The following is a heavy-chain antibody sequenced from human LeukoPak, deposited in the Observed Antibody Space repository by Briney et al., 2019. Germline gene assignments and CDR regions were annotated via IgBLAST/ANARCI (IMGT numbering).Heavy chain of an antibody. Sequence: SETLSLTCTVSGGSISGSRYYWGWIRQPPGKGLEWIGYIYDSGSTNYNPSLKSRVTISVDTSKNQFSLKLSSVTAADTAVYYCASQTPPYGMDVWGQGTTVTVSS. CDR2: IYDSGST. CDR1: GGSISGSRYY. V-gene: IGHV4-61*05. CDR3: ASQTPPYGMDV. J-gene: IGHJ6*02.